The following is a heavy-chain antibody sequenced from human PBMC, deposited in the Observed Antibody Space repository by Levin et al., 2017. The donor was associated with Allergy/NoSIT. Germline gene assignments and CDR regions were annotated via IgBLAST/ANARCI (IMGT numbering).Heavy chain of an antibody. V-gene: IGHV3-30*04. J-gene: IGHJ6*02. CDR2: ISYDGNNR. D-gene: IGHD2-15*01. Sequence: PGGSLRLSCEASGFAFESYAIHWVRQAPGKGLEWVSVISYDGNNRNYADSVTGRFTISRDNSKNTVDLQMNSLRAEDTAVYYCARDRVECSGGRCYLLQYFHYYGMDVWGQGTTVTVSS. CDR3: ARDRVECSGGRCYLLQYFHYYGMDV. CDR1: GFAFESYA.